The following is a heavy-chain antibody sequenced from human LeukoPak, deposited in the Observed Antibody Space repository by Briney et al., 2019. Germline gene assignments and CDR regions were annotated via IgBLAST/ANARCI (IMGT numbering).Heavy chain of an antibody. CDR1: GFTFDDYA. D-gene: IGHD3-16*01. J-gene: IGHJ6*03. CDR2: ITWNSDNI. CDR3: AKGGGGRLIYYYYMDV. Sequence: GTSLRLSCAASGFTFDDYAMHWVRQAPGKGLEWVSGITWNSDNIEYADSVKGRFTISRDNAKNSLYLQMNSLRAEDMALYYCAKGGGGRLIYYYYMDVWGKGTTVTVSS. V-gene: IGHV3-9*03.